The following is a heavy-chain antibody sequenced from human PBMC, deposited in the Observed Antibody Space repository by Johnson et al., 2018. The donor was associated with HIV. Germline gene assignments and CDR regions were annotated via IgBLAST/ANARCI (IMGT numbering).Heavy chain of an antibody. Sequence: VQSGGGVVQPGRSLRLSCAPSGFTFSSYAMHWVRQAPGKGPEWVAVISYYRSNKYYADSVKGRFTISRDNSKNTLYLQMNSLRAEDTAVYYCARGGASDAFDLWGQGTMVTISS. J-gene: IGHJ3*01. V-gene: IGHV3-30-3*01. D-gene: IGHD4/OR15-4a*01. CDR1: GFTFSSYA. CDR3: ARGGASDAFDL. CDR2: ISYYRSNK.